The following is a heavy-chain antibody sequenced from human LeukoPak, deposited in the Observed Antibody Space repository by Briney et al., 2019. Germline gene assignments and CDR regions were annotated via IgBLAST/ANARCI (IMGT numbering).Heavy chain of an antibody. Sequence: GASVKVSCKASGYNFTTYGIAWVRQAPGHGLEWMGWISPDNGNTNYAQNLQGRVTMTRDTSTSTAYMELKSLRSDDTAVYYCARHLFWVVPIDNWGQGTLVTVSS. D-gene: IGHD3-3*01. J-gene: IGHJ4*02. CDR1: GYNFTTYG. V-gene: IGHV1-18*01. CDR2: ISPDNGNT. CDR3: ARHLFWVVPIDN.